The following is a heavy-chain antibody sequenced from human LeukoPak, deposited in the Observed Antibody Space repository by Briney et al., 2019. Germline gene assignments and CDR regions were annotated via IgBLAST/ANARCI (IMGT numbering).Heavy chain of an antibody. CDR1: GGSISSYY. CDR2: IYYSGST. J-gene: IGHJ5*02. Sequence: SETLSLTCSVSGGSISSYYWSWIRQPPGKGLEWIGYIYYSGSTDYNPSLKSRVTISVDTSKNQFFLKLSSVTAADTAVYYCARLLPPYSSSVVNWFDPWGQGTLVTVSS. D-gene: IGHD6-13*01. V-gene: IGHV4-59*01. CDR3: ARLLPPYSSSVVNWFDP.